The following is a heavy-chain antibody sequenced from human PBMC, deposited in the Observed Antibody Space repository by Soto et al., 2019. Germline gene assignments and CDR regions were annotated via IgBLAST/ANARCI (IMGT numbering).Heavy chain of an antibody. V-gene: IGHV4-31*03. Sequence: SETLSLTCTVSGGSISSGGYYWSWIRQHPGKGLEWIGYIYYSGSTYYNPSLKSRVTISVDTSKNQFSLKLSSVTAADTAVYYCARKDLRWGGEWDYWGQGTLVTVSS. D-gene: IGHD7-27*01. CDR3: ARKDLRWGGEWDY. CDR2: IYYSGST. CDR1: GGSISSGGYY. J-gene: IGHJ4*02.